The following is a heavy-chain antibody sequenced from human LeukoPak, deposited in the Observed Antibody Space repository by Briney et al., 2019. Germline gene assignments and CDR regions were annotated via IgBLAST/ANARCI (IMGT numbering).Heavy chain of an antibody. D-gene: IGHD6-6*01. CDR3: ARDRHAQSTYYFDY. CDR1: GFTFSSYA. Sequence: GGSLRLSCAASGFTFSSYAMHWVRQAPGKGLEWVEVISYDGSNKYYADSVKGRFTISRDNSKNTLYLQMNSLRAEDTAVYYCARDRHAQSTYYFDYWGQGTLVTVSS. J-gene: IGHJ4*02. CDR2: ISYDGSNK. V-gene: IGHV3-30-3*01.